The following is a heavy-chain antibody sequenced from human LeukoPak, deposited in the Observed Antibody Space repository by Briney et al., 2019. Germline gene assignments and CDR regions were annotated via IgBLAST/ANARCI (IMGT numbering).Heavy chain of an antibody. Sequence: SETLSLTCTVSDGSISGYSWSWIRQSAGKGLEWIGRIYTSGRTNYNPSFKSRVTMSIDTSKKQFSLKLTSVTAADTAVYYCARDNPAGPWGQGTLVTVSS. J-gene: IGHJ5*02. CDR3: ARDNPAGP. CDR1: DGSISGYS. D-gene: IGHD1-14*01. V-gene: IGHV4-4*07. CDR2: IYTSGRT.